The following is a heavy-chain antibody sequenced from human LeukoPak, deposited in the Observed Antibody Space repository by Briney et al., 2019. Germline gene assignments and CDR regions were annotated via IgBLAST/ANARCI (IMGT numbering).Heavy chain of an antibody. D-gene: IGHD3-3*01. CDR1: GFTFDDYA. CDR3: AKTHYDFWSAPGLMGYFDY. V-gene: IGHV3-9*01. Sequence: PGGSLRLSCAASGFTFDDYAMHLVRQAPGKGLEWVSGLSWNGGTIGYADSVKGRFTISRDNAKNSLYLQMNSLRTEDTALYYCAKTHYDFWSAPGLMGYFDYWGQGTLVTVSS. J-gene: IGHJ4*02. CDR2: LSWNGGTI.